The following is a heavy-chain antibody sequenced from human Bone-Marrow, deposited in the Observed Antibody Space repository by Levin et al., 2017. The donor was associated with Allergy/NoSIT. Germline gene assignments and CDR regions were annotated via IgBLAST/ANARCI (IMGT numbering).Heavy chain of an antibody. CDR3: ARDEGSSSTSYAFDI. V-gene: IGHV1-69*01. CDR1: GGTFSSYA. CDR2: IIPIFGTA. D-gene: IGHD6-6*01. J-gene: IGHJ3*02. Sequence: KISCQASGGTFSSYAISWVRQAPGQGLEWMGGIIPIFGTANYAQKFQGRVTITADESTSTAYMELSSLRSEDTAVYYCARDEGSSSTSYAFDIWGQGTMVTVSS.